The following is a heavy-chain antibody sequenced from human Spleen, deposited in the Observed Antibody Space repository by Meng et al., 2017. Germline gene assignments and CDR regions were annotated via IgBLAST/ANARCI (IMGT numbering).Heavy chain of an antibody. CDR2: IYTSGST. Sequence: SETLSLTCTVSGGSISSSSYYWSWIRQPAGKGLEWIGRIYTSGSTNYNPSLKSRVTMSVDTSKNQFSLKLSSVTAADTAVYYCARDVVFGELFPYYYYYGMDVWGQGTTVTVSS. D-gene: IGHD3-10*02. CDR1: GGSISSSSYY. J-gene: IGHJ6*02. V-gene: IGHV4-61*02. CDR3: ARDVVFGELFPYYYYYGMDV.